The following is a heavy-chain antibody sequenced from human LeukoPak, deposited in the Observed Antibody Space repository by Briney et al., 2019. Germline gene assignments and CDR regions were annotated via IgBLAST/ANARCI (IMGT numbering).Heavy chain of an antibody. V-gene: IGHV4-34*01. J-gene: IGHJ5*02. CDR1: GGSFSGYY. Sequence: PSETLSLTCAVYGGSFSGYYWSWIRQPAGKGLEWIGEINHSGSTNYNPSLKSRVTISVDTSKNQFSLKLSSVTAADTAVYYCARWYSSSSEDWFDPWGQGTLVTVSS. D-gene: IGHD6-6*01. CDR3: ARWYSSSSEDWFDP. CDR2: INHSGST.